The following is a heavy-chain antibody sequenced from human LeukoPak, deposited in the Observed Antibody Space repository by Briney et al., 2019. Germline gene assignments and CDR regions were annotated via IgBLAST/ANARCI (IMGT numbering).Heavy chain of an antibody. CDR3: ARVEVAGAPDAFDI. D-gene: IGHD1-26*01. V-gene: IGHV4-39*01. CDR2: IYYSGST. CDR1: GGSISSSSYY. J-gene: IGHJ3*02. Sequence: PSETLSLTCTVSGGSISSSSYYWGWIRQPPGKGLEWIGSIYYSGSTYYNPSLKSRVTISVDTSKNQFSLKLSSVTAADTAVYYCARVEVAGAPDAFDIWGQGTMVTVSS.